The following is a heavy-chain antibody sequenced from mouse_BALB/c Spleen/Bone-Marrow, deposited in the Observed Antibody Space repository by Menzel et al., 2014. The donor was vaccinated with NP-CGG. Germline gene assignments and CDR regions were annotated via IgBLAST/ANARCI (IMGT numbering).Heavy chain of an antibody. CDR3: GRYDVPAGFAY. D-gene: IGHD2-14*01. V-gene: IGHV1-81*01. CDR2: IYPGTGST. CDR1: GYTFTDYV. Sequence: VQLQQSGPELVKPGASVKMSCKASGYTFTDYVIGWVKPRTGQVLEWIGEIYPGTGSTYYDENFRGKATLTADKSSNTVYMEGSSLTSEESAVYFCGRYDVPAGFAYWGQGTRVTVSA. J-gene: IGHJ3*01.